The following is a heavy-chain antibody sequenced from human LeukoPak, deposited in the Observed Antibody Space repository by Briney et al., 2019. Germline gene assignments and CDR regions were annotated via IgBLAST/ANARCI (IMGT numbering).Heavy chain of an antibody. CDR3: ARDTNWGFDY. Sequence: KSSETLSLTCTVSGYSISSGYYWGWIRQPPGKGLEWIGSIYHSGSTYYNPSLKSRVTISVDTSKNQFSLKLSSVTAADTAVYYCARDTNWGFDYWGQGTLVTVSS. V-gene: IGHV4-38-2*02. D-gene: IGHD7-27*01. CDR1: GYSISSGYY. CDR2: IYHSGST. J-gene: IGHJ4*02.